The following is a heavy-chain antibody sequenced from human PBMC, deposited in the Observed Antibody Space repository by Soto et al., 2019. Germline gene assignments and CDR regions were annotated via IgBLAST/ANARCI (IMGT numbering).Heavy chain of an antibody. CDR1: GFSLSTSEVG. V-gene: IGHV2-5*02. J-gene: IGHJ5*02. Sequence: SGPTLVNPTQTLTLTCTCSGFSLSTSEVGVGWIRQPPGKALQWLALIYWDDDKRYSPSLKSRLTITKDTSKNQVVLTMTNMDPVDTATYYCAHAPGIAVTTNWFDPWGQGILVTVSS. CDR3: AHAPGIAVTTNWFDP. CDR2: IYWDDDK. D-gene: IGHD6-19*01.